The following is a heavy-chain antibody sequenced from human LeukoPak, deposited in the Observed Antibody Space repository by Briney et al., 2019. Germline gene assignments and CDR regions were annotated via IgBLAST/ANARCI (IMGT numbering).Heavy chain of an antibody. V-gene: IGHV3-30-3*01. CDR1: GFTFSSYA. Sequence: PGGSLRLSCAASGFTFSSYAMHWVRQAPGKGLEWVAIISYDGSNKYYADSVRGRFTISRDNSKNTLYLQMNSLRVEDTAIYYCLKDFLGGWYGYFDYWGQGTLVTVSS. CDR2: ISYDGSNK. CDR3: LKDFLGGWYGYFDY. J-gene: IGHJ4*02. D-gene: IGHD6-19*01.